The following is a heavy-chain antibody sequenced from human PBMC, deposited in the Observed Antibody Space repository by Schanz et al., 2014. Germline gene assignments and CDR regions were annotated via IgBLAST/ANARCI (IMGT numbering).Heavy chain of an antibody. CDR3: AREPLSGYNWFDP. CDR2: IYYSGSS. V-gene: IGHV4-59*12. D-gene: IGHD6-25*01. Sequence: QVQLQESGPGLLKPSETLSLTCTVSGGSIRSYFWSWIRQPPGKGLEWIGYIYYSGSSVYNPSLKSRATLPLDPPKNQSPLKLSSVPAADTAVYYCAREPLSGYNWFDPWGQGSLVTVSS. J-gene: IGHJ5*02. CDR1: GGSIRSYF.